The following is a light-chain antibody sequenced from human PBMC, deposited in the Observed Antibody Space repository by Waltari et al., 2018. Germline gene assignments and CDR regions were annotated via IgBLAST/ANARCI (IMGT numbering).Light chain of an antibody. CDR2: AAS. Sequence: ERVMTQSPATLSMSPGERATLSCRASQSVSNTLAWYQQKPGQAPRLLIYAASTRATGVPARFSGSGSGKEFTLTISSRQSEDFAVYYCQQFNSWPFTFGGGTRVEIK. CDR1: QSVSNT. J-gene: IGKJ4*01. CDR3: QQFNSWPFT. V-gene: IGKV3-15*01.